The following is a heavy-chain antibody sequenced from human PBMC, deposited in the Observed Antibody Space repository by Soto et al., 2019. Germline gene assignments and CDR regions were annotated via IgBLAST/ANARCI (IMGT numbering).Heavy chain of an antibody. D-gene: IGHD6-13*01. V-gene: IGHV3-23*01. CDR3: AKDPSSSWYENWFDP. CDR1: GFTFSSYA. J-gene: IGHJ5*02. Sequence: EVQLLESGGGLVQPGGSLRLSCAASGFTFSSYAMSWVRQAPGKGLEWVSAISGRGGSTYYADSVKGRFTISRDNSKNTLYLQMNSLRAEDTAVYYCAKDPSSSWYENWFDPWGQGTLVTVSS. CDR2: ISGRGGST.